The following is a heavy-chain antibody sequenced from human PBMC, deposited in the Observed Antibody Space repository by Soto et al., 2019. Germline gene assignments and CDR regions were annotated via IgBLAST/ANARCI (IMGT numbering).Heavy chain of an antibody. D-gene: IGHD1-26*01. CDR1: GFTVSSNY. J-gene: IGHJ4*02. Sequence: EVQLVESGGGLIQPGGSLRLSCAASGFTVSSNYMTWVRQAPGKGLEWVSVIYSGGSTYYADSVKGRFTISRDNSKNTLYLQMNSLRAEDTAVYYWARLVGATYFDYWGQGTLVTVSS. CDR3: ARLVGATYFDY. V-gene: IGHV3-53*01. CDR2: IYSGGST.